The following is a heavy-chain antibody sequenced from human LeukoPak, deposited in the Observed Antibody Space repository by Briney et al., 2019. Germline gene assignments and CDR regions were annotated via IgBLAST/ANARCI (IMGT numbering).Heavy chain of an antibody. CDR2: IYPGDSDT. CDR1: GYRFTSYW. CDR3: ARLSTMIVVVTREDYFDY. J-gene: IGHJ4*02. D-gene: IGHD3-22*01. V-gene: IGHV5-51*01. Sequence: GESLKISCKGSGYRFTSYWIGWVRQMPGKGLEWMGIIYPGDSDTRYSPSFQGQVTISADKSISTAYLQWSSLKASDTAMYYCARLSTMIVVVTREDYFDYWGQGTLVTVSS.